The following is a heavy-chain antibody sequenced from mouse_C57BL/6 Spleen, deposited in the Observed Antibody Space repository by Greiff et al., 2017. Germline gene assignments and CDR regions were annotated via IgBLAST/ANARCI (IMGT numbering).Heavy chain of an antibody. CDR1: GFNIKDYY. V-gene: IGHV14-1*01. J-gene: IGHJ1*03. D-gene: IGHD1-1*01. Sequence: EVQLQQSGAELVRPGASVKLSCTASGFNIKDYYMHWVKQRPEQGLEWIGRIDPEDGDTEYAPKFQGKATLTADTSSNTAYLQLSSLTSEDTAVYYCSTCGNYYGSIYWYFEVWGTGTTVTVSS. CDR2: IDPEDGDT. CDR3: STCGNYYGSIYWYFEV.